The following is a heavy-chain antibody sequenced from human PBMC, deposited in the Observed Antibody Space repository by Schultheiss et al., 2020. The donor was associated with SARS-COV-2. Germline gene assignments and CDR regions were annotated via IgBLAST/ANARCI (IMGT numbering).Heavy chain of an antibody. V-gene: IGHV3-11*06. Sequence: GGSLRLSCAASGFTFRDYYMNWIRQAPGKGLEWVSYISGSSTYTNYADSVKGRFTISRDNAKNSLFLQMNSLRAEDTAVYYCAREGDYQSHDYWGQGTLVTVSS. CDR2: ISGSSTYT. J-gene: IGHJ4*02. D-gene: IGHD5-12*01. CDR3: AREGDYQSHDY. CDR1: GFTFRDYY.